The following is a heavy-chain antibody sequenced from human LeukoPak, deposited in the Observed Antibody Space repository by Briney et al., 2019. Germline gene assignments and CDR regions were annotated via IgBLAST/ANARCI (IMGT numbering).Heavy chain of an antibody. Sequence: SETLSLTCTVSGYSISRGYSWGWIRPPPGKGLEWIGNIYHSGSTNYSPSLKSRVTISVDTSKNQFSLKLSSVTAADTAVYFCAREDYYNSGGYYLDYWGQGTLVTVSS. CDR3: AREDYYNSGGYYLDY. V-gene: IGHV4-38-2*02. D-gene: IGHD3-22*01. CDR2: IYHSGST. J-gene: IGHJ4*02. CDR1: GYSISRGYS.